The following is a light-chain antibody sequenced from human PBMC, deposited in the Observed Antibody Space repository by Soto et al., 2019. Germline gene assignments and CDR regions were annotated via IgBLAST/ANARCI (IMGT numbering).Light chain of an antibody. CDR3: QQYNNWIT. V-gene: IGKV3-15*01. CDR1: QSVSSN. Sequence: EIVLTQSPATLSLSPGERATLSCRASQSVSSNLAWYQQKPGQAPRLLIYAASNRATGVPARFSGSWSGTEFTLTISSLQSEDFAVYYCQQYNNWITFGQGTRLEI. CDR2: AAS. J-gene: IGKJ5*01.